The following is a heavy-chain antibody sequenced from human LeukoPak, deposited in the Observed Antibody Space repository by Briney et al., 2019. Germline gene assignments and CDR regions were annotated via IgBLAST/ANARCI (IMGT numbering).Heavy chain of an antibody. CDR2: IYYSGST. V-gene: IGHV4-59*12. CDR1: GGSISSYY. Sequence: PSETLSLTCTVSGGSISSYYWSWIRQPPGKGLEWIGYIYYSGSTNYNPSLKSRVTISVDTSKNQFSLKLSSVTAADTAVYYCARRKVRGVIDYWGQGTLVTVSS. D-gene: IGHD3-10*01. CDR3: ARRKVRGVIDY. J-gene: IGHJ4*02.